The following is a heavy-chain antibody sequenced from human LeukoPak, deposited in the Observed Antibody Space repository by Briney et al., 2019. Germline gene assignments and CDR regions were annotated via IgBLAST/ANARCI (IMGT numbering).Heavy chain of an antibody. D-gene: IGHD6-13*01. V-gene: IGHV1-18*01. Sequence: ASVKVSCKASGYTFTSYGMSWVRQAPGQGLEWMGWISAYNGNTNYAQKLQGRVTMTTDTSTSTAYMELRSLRSDDTAVYYCARVVEYSSSWYGVLDYWGQGTLVTVSS. CDR3: ARVVEYSSSWYGVLDY. J-gene: IGHJ4*02. CDR1: GYTFTSYG. CDR2: ISAYNGNT.